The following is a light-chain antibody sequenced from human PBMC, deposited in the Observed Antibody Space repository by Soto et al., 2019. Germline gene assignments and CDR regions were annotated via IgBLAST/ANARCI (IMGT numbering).Light chain of an antibody. Sequence: ALTQPPSVSGSPGQSVTTSCTGTSSDVGSYNRVSWYQQPPGTAPKLMIYEVSNRPSGVPDRFSGSKSGNTASLTISGLQAEDEADYYCSSYTSSSTRVFGTGPKVTVL. CDR3: SSYTSSSTRV. J-gene: IGLJ1*01. CDR1: SSDVGSYNR. CDR2: EVS. V-gene: IGLV2-18*02.